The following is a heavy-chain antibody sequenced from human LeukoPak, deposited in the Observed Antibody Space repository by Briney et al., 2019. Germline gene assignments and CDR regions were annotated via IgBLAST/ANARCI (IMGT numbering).Heavy chain of an antibody. CDR3: AKAHYYYDSSGPDY. J-gene: IGHJ4*02. V-gene: IGHV3-30*18. Sequence: GGSLRLSCAASGFTFSSYGMHWVRQAPGKGLEWVAVISYDGSNKYYADSVKGRFTISRDNSKNTLYLQMNSPRAEDTAVYYCAKAHYYYDSSGPDYWGQGTLVTVSS. CDR2: ISYDGSNK. D-gene: IGHD3-22*01. CDR1: GFTFSSYG.